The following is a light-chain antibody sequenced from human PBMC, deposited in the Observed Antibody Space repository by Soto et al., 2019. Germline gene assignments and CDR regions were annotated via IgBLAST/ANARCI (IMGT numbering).Light chain of an antibody. V-gene: IGLV2-14*01. CDR1: SSDVGGYNY. J-gene: IGLJ2*01. CDR2: DVS. Sequence: QSALTQPASVSGSPGQSITISCTGTSSDVGGYNYVSWYQQHPGKAPKLMIYDVSYRPSGVSNRFSGSKSGNTASLTISGLQAEDEADYYCSSYTSSSRSVVFGGGTKLTV. CDR3: SSYTSSSRSVV.